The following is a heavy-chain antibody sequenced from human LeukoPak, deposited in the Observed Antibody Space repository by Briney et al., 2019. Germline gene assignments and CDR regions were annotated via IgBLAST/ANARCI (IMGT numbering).Heavy chain of an antibody. CDR3: ARHSEVDGYNTPDY. CDR2: IYPGDSNT. J-gene: IGHJ4*02. D-gene: IGHD5-24*01. Sequence: GESLKISCKCSEYSFTSYWIGWVRHMPGKGLEWMGIIYPGDSNTRYSPSFQSQITISADKSISTAYLQWSGLTASDTVMYYSARHSEVDGYNTPDYWGQGTLVTVSS. V-gene: IGHV5-51*01. CDR1: EYSFTSYW.